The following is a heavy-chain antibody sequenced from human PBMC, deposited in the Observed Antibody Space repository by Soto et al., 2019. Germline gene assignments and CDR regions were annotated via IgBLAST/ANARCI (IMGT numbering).Heavy chain of an antibody. CDR1: GFVFSSYD. CDR2: ISNDGSNK. Sequence: QVQLVESGGGVVQPGRSLRLSCAVSGFVFSSYDMHWVRQAPGKGLEWVAVISNDGSNKDYADSVKGRFTISRDNSKITLYLQMNGLRAEDTAVYYCAKGKTIFGVVVVFEYWGQGTLVTVSS. CDR3: AKGKTIFGVVVVFEY. D-gene: IGHD3-3*01. J-gene: IGHJ4*01. V-gene: IGHV3-30*18.